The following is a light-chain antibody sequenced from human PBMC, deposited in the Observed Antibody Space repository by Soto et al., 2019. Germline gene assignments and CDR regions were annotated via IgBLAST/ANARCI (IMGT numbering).Light chain of an antibody. CDR2: KAS. Sequence: DIQRTQSPSTLSGSVGDRVTITCRASQTISSWLAWYKQKPGKAPNLLIYKASTLKSGVPARFSGGGSGTDFTLTIKSLRPEDFATYFCQQTYTHQTFCQVTKGDIK. CDR1: QTISSW. V-gene: IGKV1-5*03. CDR3: QQTYTHQT. J-gene: IGKJ1*01.